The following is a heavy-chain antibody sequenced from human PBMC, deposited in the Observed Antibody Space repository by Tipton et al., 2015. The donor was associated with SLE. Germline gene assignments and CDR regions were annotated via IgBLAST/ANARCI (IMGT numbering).Heavy chain of an antibody. CDR2: ISSSSSYI. CDR3: ARGNVDSSTWYYFDY. D-gene: IGHD6-13*01. J-gene: IGHJ4*02. Sequence: SLRLSCAASGFTFSSYSMNWVRQAPGKGLEWVSSISSSSSYIYYADSVKGRFTISRDNAKNSLYLQMNSLRAEDTAVYYCARGNVDSSTWYYFDYWGQGTLVTVSS. V-gene: IGHV3-21*01. CDR1: GFTFSSYS.